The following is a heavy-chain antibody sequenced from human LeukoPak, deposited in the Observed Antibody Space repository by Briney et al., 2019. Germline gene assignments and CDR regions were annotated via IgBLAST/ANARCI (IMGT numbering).Heavy chain of an antibody. CDR1: GFTFGDYT. CDR3: AKDRERPSQFDY. Sequence: GGSLRLSCAASGFTFGDYTMHWVRQAPGKGLEWVAVISYDGKNKLYASSVKGRLTISRDNSKNTLFLQMTSLTVEDTAVYYCAKDRERPSQFDYWGQGTLVTVSS. CDR2: ISYDGKNK. J-gene: IGHJ4*02. D-gene: IGHD1-26*01. V-gene: IGHV3-30*18.